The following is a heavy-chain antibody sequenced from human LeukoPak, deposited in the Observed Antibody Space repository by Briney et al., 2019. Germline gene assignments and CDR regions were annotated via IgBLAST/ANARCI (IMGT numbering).Heavy chain of an antibody. J-gene: IGHJ4*02. D-gene: IGHD6-19*01. CDR3: AKRSAESSGYFNY. CDR1: GFTFDNYG. Sequence: GGSLRLSCAASGFTFDNYGMNWVRQVPGKGLEWVSGIDWNGGSTGYADSVKGRFTISRDNSKNTLYLQMNSLRAEDTAVYYCAKRSAESSGYFNYWGQGILVTVSS. CDR2: IDWNGGST. V-gene: IGHV3-20*04.